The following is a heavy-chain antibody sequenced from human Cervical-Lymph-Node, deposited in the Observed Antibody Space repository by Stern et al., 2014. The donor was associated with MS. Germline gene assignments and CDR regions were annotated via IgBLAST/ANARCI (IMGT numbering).Heavy chain of an antibody. D-gene: IGHD6-25*01. V-gene: IGHV1-18*04. Sequence: VQLVQSGPEVKKPGASVKVSCKASGYTFTSYGIAWVRQAPGQGLEWMGWISAYNGNTNYERKLQGRVTLTTNTTTSTAYMELRSLRSDDKAIYFCARSGTRVPRGYWGQGTLITVSS. CDR3: ARSGTRVPRGY. CDR2: ISAYNGNT. CDR1: GYTFTSYG. J-gene: IGHJ4*02.